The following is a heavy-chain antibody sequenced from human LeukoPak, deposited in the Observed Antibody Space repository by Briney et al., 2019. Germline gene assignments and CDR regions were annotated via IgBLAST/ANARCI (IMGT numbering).Heavy chain of an antibody. CDR1: GYTFTSYD. D-gene: IGHD1-14*01. J-gene: IGHJ6*03. Sequence: ASVKVSCKASGYTFTSYDINWMRQATGQGLEWMGWMNPNSGNTGYAQKFQGRVTITRNTSISTAYMELSSLRSEDTAVYYCARGGWLTTTRTYYYYYYMDVWGKGTTVTVSS. V-gene: IGHV1-8*03. CDR2: MNPNSGNT. CDR3: ARGGWLTTTRTYYYYYYMDV.